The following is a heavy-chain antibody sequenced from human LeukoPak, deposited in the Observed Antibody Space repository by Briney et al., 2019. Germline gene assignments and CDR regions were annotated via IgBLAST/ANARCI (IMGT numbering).Heavy chain of an antibody. CDR2: ISGSGGGT. D-gene: IGHD5-12*01. Sequence: GSLRLSCAASGFTFTSYAMSWVRQAPGKGLEWVSLISGSGGGTYYGDSVKGRFTISRDNSKNTLYLQMDSLRAEDTAVYYCAKSWLRDRGAFDIWGQGTVVTVSS. J-gene: IGHJ3*02. CDR1: GFTFTSYA. CDR3: AKSWLRDRGAFDI. V-gene: IGHV3-23*01.